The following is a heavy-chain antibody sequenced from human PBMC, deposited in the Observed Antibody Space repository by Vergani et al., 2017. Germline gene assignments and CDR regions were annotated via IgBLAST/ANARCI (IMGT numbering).Heavy chain of an antibody. J-gene: IGHJ4*02. CDR1: GFTFSSYA. CDR3: AKGSTKVGQWLVPEPPLFDY. Sequence: EVQLLESGGGLVQPGGSLRLSCAASGFTFSSYAMSWVRQAPGKGLEWVSAISGSGGSTYYADSVKGRFTISRDNSKNTLYLQMNSLRAEDTAVYYCAKGSTKVGQWLVPEPPLFDYWGQGTLVTVSS. D-gene: IGHD6-19*01. V-gene: IGHV3-23*01. CDR2: ISGSGGST.